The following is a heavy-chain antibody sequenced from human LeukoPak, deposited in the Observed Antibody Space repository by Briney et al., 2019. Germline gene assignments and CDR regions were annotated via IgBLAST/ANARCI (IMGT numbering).Heavy chain of an antibody. CDR2: IYTSGST. Sequence: SETLSLTCTVSGGSISSGSYYWSWIRQPAGKGLEWIGHIYTSGSTNYNPSLKSRVAMSVDTSKNQFSLKLSSVTAADTAVYYCARDSYSSSWFDYWGQGTLVTVSS. CDR3: ARDSYSSSWFDY. J-gene: IGHJ4*02. V-gene: IGHV4-61*09. D-gene: IGHD6-13*01. CDR1: GGSISSGSYY.